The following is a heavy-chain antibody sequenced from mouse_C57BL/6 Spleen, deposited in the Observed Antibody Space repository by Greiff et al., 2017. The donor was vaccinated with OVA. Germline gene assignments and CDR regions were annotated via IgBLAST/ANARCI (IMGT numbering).Heavy chain of an antibody. CDR1: GYAFSSSW. Sequence: VQLQQSGPELVKPGASVKISCKASGYAFSSSWMNWVKQRPGKGLEWIGRIYPGDGDTNYNGKFKGKATLTADKSSSTAYMQLSSLTSEDSAVYFCARLDYYGRIGAMDYWGQGTSVTVSS. J-gene: IGHJ4*01. V-gene: IGHV1-82*01. CDR3: ARLDYYGRIGAMDY. D-gene: IGHD1-1*01. CDR2: IYPGDGDT.